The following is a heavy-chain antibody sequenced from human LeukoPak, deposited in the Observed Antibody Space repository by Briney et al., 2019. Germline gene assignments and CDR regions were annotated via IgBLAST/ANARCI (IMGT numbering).Heavy chain of an antibody. CDR1: GXSVSSGSFY. V-gene: IGHV4-61*01. J-gene: IGHJ2*01. D-gene: IGHD6-13*01. CDR2: IYYSGST. CDR3: ARCIAAAPSGWWYFDL. Sequence: KPSETLSLTCTVSGXSVSSGSFYWSWIRQPPGKGLEWIGYIYYSGSTNYNPSLKSRVTISVDTSKNQFSLKLSSVTAADTAVYYCARCIAAAPSGWWYFDLWGRGTLVTVSS.